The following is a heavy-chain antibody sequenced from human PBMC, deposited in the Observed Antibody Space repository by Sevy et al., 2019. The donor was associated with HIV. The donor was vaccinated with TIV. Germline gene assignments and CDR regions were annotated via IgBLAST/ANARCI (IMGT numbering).Heavy chain of an antibody. D-gene: IGHD5-18*01. V-gene: IGHV3-48*03. CDR3: VRDAVGYFGGE. Sequence: GGSLRLSCAASGFTFSAYDMNWVRQAPGKGLEWVSYISKGGTTMYVADSVRGRFTISRDDDKDYLYLQMNSLKVEDTAIYYCVRDAVGYFGGEWGPRTLVTVSS. CDR2: ISKGGTTM. CDR1: GFTFSAYD. J-gene: IGHJ4*02.